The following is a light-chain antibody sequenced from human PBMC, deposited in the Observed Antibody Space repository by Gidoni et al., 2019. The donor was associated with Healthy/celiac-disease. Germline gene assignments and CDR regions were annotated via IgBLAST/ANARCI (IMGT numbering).Light chain of an antibody. Sequence: AIRMTQSPSSFSASTGDRVTTTCRASQGISSYLAWYQQQPGKAPKLLIYAASTLQSGVPSRFSGSGSGTDFTLTISCLQSEDFATYYCQQYYSYPRTFGQGTKVEIK. J-gene: IGKJ1*01. V-gene: IGKV1-8*01. CDR2: AAS. CDR1: QGISSY. CDR3: QQYYSYPRT.